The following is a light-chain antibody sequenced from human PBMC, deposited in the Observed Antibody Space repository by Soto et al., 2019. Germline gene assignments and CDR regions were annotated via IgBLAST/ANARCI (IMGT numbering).Light chain of an antibody. CDR2: GAS. J-gene: IGKJ1*01. V-gene: IGKV3-20*01. Sequence: EVVLTQSPETLSLSPGERAALSCMASQNFGSTYLAWYQQKRGQAPRFLIYGASSRATGIPDRFSGSGSGTDFTLTISRLEPEDFAVYYCQQYGRSPTTFGQGTKVDIK. CDR3: QQYGRSPTT. CDR1: QNFGSTY.